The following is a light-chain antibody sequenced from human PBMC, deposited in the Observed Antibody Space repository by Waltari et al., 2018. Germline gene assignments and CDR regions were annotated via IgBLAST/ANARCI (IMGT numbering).Light chain of an antibody. J-gene: IGKJ1*01. CDR3: QHYLRLPVT. CDR2: GAA. Sequence: EIVLTQSPGTLSLSLGERATASGRASKSVSRALVWYQQKPGQAPRHLIYGAATRATGIPDRFSGSGSGTDFSLTISRLEPDDFAVYYCQHYLRLPVTFGQGTTVEI. V-gene: IGKV3-20*01. CDR1: KSVSRA.